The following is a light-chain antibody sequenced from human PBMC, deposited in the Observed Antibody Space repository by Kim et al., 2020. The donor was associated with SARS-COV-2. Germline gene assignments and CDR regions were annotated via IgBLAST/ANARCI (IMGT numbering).Light chain of an antibody. V-gene: IGKV1D-12*01. CDR1: QDIKKW. J-gene: IGKJ2*01. CDR3: QQSNTFPYT. Sequence: GSVGNSVTLTCPASQDIKKWLAWYQQKPGTAPKLLIYDASTLQSGVPSRFSGSGSGTDFTLSISSLQPEDFATYYCQQSNTFPYTFGQGTKLEI. CDR2: DAS.